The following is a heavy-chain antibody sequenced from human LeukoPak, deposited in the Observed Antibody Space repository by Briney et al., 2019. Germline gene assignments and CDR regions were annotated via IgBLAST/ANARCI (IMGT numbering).Heavy chain of an antibody. CDR2: MSPNSGDT. CDR1: GYTFTSYD. V-gene: IGHV1-8*01. Sequence: GASVTVSCTASGYTFTSYDFNWVRQATGQRPEWMGWMSPNSGDTGYAQKFQDRVTMTRNTSISTVYMELSSLRSDDTAVYYCARGPPNWGYDYWGPGTLVTVSS. CDR3: ARGPPNWGYDY. D-gene: IGHD7-27*01. J-gene: IGHJ4*02.